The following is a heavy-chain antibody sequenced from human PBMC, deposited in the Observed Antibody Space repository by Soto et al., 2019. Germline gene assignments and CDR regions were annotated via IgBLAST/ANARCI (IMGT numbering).Heavy chain of an antibody. J-gene: IGHJ6*01. CDR1: GFTFSDHY. V-gene: IGHV3-72*01. Sequence: EVQLVESGGGLVQPGGSLRLSCAASGFTFSDHYMDWVRQAPGKGLEWVARSRNRVNSHTTEYAASVKGRCTISRDESKSPLYLQMTSLKIEDTAVYYCTRGLLGGAPSYTFHGMDVWGQGTKVTVSS. CDR2: SRNRVNSHTT. CDR3: TRGLLGGAPSYTFHGMDV. D-gene: IGHD1-26*01.